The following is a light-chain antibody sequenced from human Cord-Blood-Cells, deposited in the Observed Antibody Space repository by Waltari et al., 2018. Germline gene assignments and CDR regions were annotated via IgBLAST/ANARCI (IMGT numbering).Light chain of an antibody. J-gene: IGLJ3*02. CDR3: SSYAGSNNWV. CDR2: EGS. CDR1: SSDVGGYNY. Sequence: QSALTQPPSASGSPGQSVTISCTGTSSDVGGYNYVSWYQQHPGKAPKLMIDEGSKRPSGVPDRFSGSKSGNTASLTVSGLQAEDEADYYCSSYAGSNNWVFGGGTKLTVL. V-gene: IGLV2-8*01.